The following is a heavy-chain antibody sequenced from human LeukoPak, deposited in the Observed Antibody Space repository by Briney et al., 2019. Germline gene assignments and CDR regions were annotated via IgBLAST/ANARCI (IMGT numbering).Heavy chain of an antibody. Sequence: GRSLRLAWAPSGFSFISYAMSWVRQAPRKWLDWVSSISNSGSYIYYADSVKSRFTISRINAKNSLYLQMNSLRAEDTAVYYCARDLPHYYDSSGYPQPYWGQGTLVTVSS. CDR3: ARDLPHYYDSSGYPQPY. D-gene: IGHD3-22*01. V-gene: IGHV3-21*01. CDR1: GFSFISYA. J-gene: IGHJ4*02. CDR2: ISNSGSYI.